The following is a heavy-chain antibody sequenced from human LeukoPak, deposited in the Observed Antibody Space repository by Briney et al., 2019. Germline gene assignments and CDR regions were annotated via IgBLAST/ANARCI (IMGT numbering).Heavy chain of an antibody. V-gene: IGHV3-48*03. J-gene: IGHJ4*02. CDR3: ARRSGRRYEY. D-gene: IGHD5-24*01. CDR2: ISGGGEST. CDR1: GFTFRSYE. Sequence: PGGSLRLSCAASGFTFRSYEMNWVRHAPGRGREWGSHISGGGESTVYPDAVKGRFTISRNNAKNSLYLQMNSLRVEETGFYYCARRSGRRYEYWGQGVLVTVSP.